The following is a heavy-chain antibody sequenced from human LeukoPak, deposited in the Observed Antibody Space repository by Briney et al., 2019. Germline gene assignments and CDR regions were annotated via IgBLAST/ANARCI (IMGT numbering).Heavy chain of an antibody. CDR1: GGSFSGYY. D-gene: IGHD1-14*01. J-gene: IGHJ4*02. CDR2: INHSGST. CDR3: ARVRKSPAAHKLFDY. V-gene: IGHV4-34*01. Sequence: SETLSLTCAVYGGSFSGYYWSWIRQPPGKGLEWIGEINHSGSTNYNPSLKSRVTISVDTSKNQFSLKLSSVTAADTAVYYCARVRKSPAAHKLFDYWGQGTPVTVSS.